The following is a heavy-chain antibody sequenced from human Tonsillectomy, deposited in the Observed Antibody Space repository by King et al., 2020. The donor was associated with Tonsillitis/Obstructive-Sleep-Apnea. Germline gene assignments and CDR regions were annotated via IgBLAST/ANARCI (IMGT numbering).Heavy chain of an antibody. V-gene: IGHV3-30*04. J-gene: IGHJ4*02. Sequence: VQLVESGGGVVQPGRSLRLSCAASGFTFSSYAMHWVRQAPGKGLEGVAVISYDGTNKYYADSVKGRFTISRDNSKNTLYLQMNSLRAEDTAVFYCARDPGWSGYPSRDFDYWGQGTLVTVSS. CDR3: ARDPGWSGYPSRDFDY. D-gene: IGHD3-3*01. CDR2: ISYDGTNK. CDR1: GFTFSSYA.